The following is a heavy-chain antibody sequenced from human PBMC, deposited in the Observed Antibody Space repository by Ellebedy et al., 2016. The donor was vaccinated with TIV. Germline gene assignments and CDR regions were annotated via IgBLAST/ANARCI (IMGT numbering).Heavy chain of an antibody. Sequence: GGSLRLXCAASGFTFSSYGMHWVRQAPGQGLEWMGWINTGNGNTKYSQNFQGRVNITRDTSASTAYMEVTSLRSEDTAVYYCATREWLDPMDVWGQGTTVTVSS. CDR3: ATREWLDPMDV. CDR1: GFTFSSYG. CDR2: INTGNGNT. J-gene: IGHJ6*02. V-gene: IGHV1-3*04. D-gene: IGHD6-19*01.